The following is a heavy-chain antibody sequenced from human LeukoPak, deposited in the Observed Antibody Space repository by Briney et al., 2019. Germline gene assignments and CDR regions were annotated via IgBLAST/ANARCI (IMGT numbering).Heavy chain of an antibody. CDR2: INPNSGGT. Sequence: GASVKVSCKASGYTFTGYYMHWVRQAPGQGLEWMGWINPNSGGTNYAQKFQGRVTMTRGTSISTAYMELSRLRSDDTAVYYCARGYYSSGWGFDPWGQGTLVTVSS. J-gene: IGHJ5*02. D-gene: IGHD6-19*01. CDR1: GYTFTGYY. V-gene: IGHV1-2*02. CDR3: ARGYYSSGWGFDP.